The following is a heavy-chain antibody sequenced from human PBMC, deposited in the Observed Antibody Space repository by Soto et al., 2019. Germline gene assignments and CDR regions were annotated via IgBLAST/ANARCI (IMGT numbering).Heavy chain of an antibody. CDR2: FVPMFSSS. J-gene: IGHJ4*02. CDR3: ARTGGTYYFDH. V-gene: IGHV1-69*01. CDR1: GTSFTSYG. D-gene: IGHD1-1*01. Sequence: QVQLVQSGAEVRKPGSSVNVSCKASGTSFTSYGIHWVRQAPGQGLAWMGGFVPMFSSSNYAQKFQGRLTIVADESTNTAYMELSSLRADDSAIYYCARTGGTYYFDHWGQGTLVTVSS.